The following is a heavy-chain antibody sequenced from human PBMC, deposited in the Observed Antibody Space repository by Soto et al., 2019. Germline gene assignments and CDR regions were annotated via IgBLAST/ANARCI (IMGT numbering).Heavy chain of an antibody. J-gene: IGHJ4*02. D-gene: IGHD3-10*01. Sequence: EVQLEESGGGLVQPGGSLRLSCAASGFTFSNYWMHWVRQAPGKGLVWVSRINGDGTGTNYADSVKGQFTISRDNAKNTLYLQMNSLRAEDTAVYYCGRGASGSYRLDYWGQGTLVTVSS. CDR1: GFTFSNYW. CDR3: GRGASGSYRLDY. V-gene: IGHV3-74*01. CDR2: INGDGTGT.